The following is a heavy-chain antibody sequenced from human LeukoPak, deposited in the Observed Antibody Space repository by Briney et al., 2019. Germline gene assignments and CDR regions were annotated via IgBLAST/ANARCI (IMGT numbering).Heavy chain of an antibody. D-gene: IGHD3-10*01. Sequence: SQTLSLTCTVAGGSISSGGYYWSWIRQHPGKGLEWIGYIYYSGSTYYNPSLKSRVTISVDTSKNQFSLKLSSVTAADTAVYYCARVTSDVAMVRGVEDWGQGTLVTLSS. CDR2: IYYSGST. CDR1: GGSISSGGYY. CDR3: ARVTSDVAMVRGVED. J-gene: IGHJ4*02. V-gene: IGHV4-31*03.